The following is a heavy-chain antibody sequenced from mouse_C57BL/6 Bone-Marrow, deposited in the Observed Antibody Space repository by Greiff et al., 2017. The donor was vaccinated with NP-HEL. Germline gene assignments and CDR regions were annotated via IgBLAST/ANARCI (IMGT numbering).Heavy chain of an antibody. CDR1: GFNIKDYY. D-gene: IGHD1-1*01. CDR3: ARPLITTVVATRAMDY. CDR2: IDPEDGET. J-gene: IGHJ4*01. V-gene: IGHV14-2*01. Sequence: SGAELVKPGASVKLSCTASGFNIKDYYMHWVKQRTEQGLEWIGRIDPEDGETKYAPKFQGKATITADTSSNTAYLQLSSLTSEDTAVYYCARPLITTVVATRAMDYWGQGTSVTVSS.